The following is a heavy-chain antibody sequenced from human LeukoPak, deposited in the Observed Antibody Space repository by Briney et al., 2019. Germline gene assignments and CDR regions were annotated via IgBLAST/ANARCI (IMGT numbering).Heavy chain of an antibody. CDR3: ARDVRRRDGYNYSEV. CDR2: ISYSGIN. CDR1: GGSISSYY. D-gene: IGHD5-24*01. Sequence: SETLSLTCTVSGGSISSYYWSWIRQPPGKGLEWIGYISYSGINNYNPSLKSRVTISVDTSKNHFSLKLTSVTAADTAVYYCARDVRRRDGYNYSEVWGQGTLVTVSS. V-gene: IGHV4-59*01. J-gene: IGHJ4*02.